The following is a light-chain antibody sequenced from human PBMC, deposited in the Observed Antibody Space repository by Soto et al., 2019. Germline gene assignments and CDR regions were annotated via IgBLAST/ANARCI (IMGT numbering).Light chain of an antibody. J-gene: IGLJ1*01. CDR3: CSYAGSSIP. CDR1: SSDVGSYNL. V-gene: IGLV2-23*02. CDR2: EVS. Sequence: QSVLTQPASVSGSPGQSITISCTGTSSDVGSYNLVSWYQQHPGKAPKLMIYEVSKRPSGVSNRFSGSKSGNTASPTISGLQAEDEADYYCCSYAGSSIPFGTGTKVTVL.